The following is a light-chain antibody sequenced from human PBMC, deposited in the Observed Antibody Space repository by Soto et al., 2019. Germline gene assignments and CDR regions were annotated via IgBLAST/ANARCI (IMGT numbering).Light chain of an antibody. CDR1: QSVSSY. V-gene: IGKV3-11*01. J-gene: IGKJ2*01. Sequence: EIVLTQSPATLSLSPGERATLSCRASQSVSSYLGWYQQKPGQAPRLLIYEASSRATGIPARFSGSGSGTDFTLTISSLEPEDFAVYYCQHRSNWPYSVGQGTKLEIK. CDR2: EAS. CDR3: QHRSNWPYS.